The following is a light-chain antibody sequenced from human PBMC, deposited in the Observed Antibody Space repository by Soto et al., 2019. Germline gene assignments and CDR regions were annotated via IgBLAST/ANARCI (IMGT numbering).Light chain of an antibody. CDR3: SSYTSSSTLV. CDR2: DVS. V-gene: IGLV2-14*03. J-gene: IGLJ3*02. CDR1: SSDVGGYNY. Sequence: QSALTQPASVSASPGQSITISCSGTSSDVGGYNYVAWYQQHPGKAPKLMIYDVSNRPSGVSYRFSGSKSGNTASLTISGLRAEDEADYYCSSYTSSSTLVFGGGTKLTVL.